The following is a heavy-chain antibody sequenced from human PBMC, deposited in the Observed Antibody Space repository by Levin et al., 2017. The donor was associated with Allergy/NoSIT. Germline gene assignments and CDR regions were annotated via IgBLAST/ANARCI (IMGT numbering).Heavy chain of an antibody. CDR2: IKNVIDGGTT. Sequence: GESLKISCAASGFSITNAWMSWVRQAPGKGLEWVGHIKNVIDGGTTDYAAPVEGRFIISRDDSKNRLFLQMNSLKTEDTAVYYCTTEAGSGSFPDAYDIWGQGTVVTVSS. V-gene: IGHV3-15*01. J-gene: IGHJ3*02. CDR3: TTEAGSGSFPDAYDI. CDR1: GFSITNAW. D-gene: IGHD3-22*01.